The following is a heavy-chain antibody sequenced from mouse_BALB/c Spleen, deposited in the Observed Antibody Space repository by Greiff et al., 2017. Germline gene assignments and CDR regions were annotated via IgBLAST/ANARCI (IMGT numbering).Heavy chain of an antibody. D-gene: IGHD2-4*01. CDR2: ISSGGSYT. V-gene: IGHV5-6-4*01. CDR3: TRGTSTMITRFAY. CDR1: GFTFSSYT. J-gene: IGHJ3*01. Sequence: EVQVVESGGGLVKPGGSLKLSCAASGFTFSSYTMSWVRQTPEKRLEWVATISSGGSYTYYPDSVKGRFTISRDNAKNTLYLQMSSLKSEDTAMYYCTRGTSTMITRFAYWGQGTLVTVSA.